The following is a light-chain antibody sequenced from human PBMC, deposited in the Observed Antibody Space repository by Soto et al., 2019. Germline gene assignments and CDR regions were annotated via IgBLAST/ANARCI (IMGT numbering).Light chain of an antibody. J-gene: IGLJ2*01. CDR2: DNN. CDR3: GTWDSSLSAGGV. CDR1: SSNIGNNY. Sequence: QSVLTQPPSVSAAPGQTVTISCSGSSSNIGNNYVSWYQQLPGTAPKLLIYDNNKRPSGIPDRFSGSKSGTSATLGITGLQTGDEADYYGGTWDSSLSAGGVFGGGTKLTVL. V-gene: IGLV1-51*01.